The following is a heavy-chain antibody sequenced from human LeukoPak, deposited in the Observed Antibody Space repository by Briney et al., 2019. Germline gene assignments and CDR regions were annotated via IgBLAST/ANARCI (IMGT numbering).Heavy chain of an antibody. CDR2: INPNSGGT. CDR3: ARASSYSGSYHPDY. D-gene: IGHD1-26*01. Sequence: ASVKVSCKASGYTFTGYYMHWVRQAPGQGLEWMGWINPNSGGTNYAQKFQGWVTMTRDTSISTAYMELSRVRSDDTAVYFCARASSYSGSYHPDYWGQGTLVTVSS. J-gene: IGHJ4*02. V-gene: IGHV1-2*04. CDR1: GYTFTGYY.